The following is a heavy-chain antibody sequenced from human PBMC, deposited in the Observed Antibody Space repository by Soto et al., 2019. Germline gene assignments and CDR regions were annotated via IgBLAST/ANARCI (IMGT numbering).Heavy chain of an antibody. J-gene: IGHJ3*02. Sequence: QVQLVQSGAEVKKPGASVKVSCKASGYTFTSYGISWVRQAPGQGLEWMGWNSAYNGNTNYAQKLQGRVTMTTDTSTSTAYMELRSLRSDDTAVYYCARTGAYYYDSSGYYAFDIWGQGTMVTVSS. CDR3: ARTGAYYYDSSGYYAFDI. CDR1: GYTFTSYG. V-gene: IGHV1-18*01. D-gene: IGHD3-22*01. CDR2: NSAYNGNT.